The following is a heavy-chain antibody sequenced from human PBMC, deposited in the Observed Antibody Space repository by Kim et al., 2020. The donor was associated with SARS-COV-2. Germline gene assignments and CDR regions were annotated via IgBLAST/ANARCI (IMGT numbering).Heavy chain of an antibody. V-gene: IGHV4-34*01. CDR3: TRGRGNEWPTSDF. D-gene: IGHD3-3*01. J-gene: IGHJ4*02. CDR2: MSHTGSP. Sequence: SETLSLTCAVSGGSFSDYHYNWIRQPPGKGLEWIGEMSHTGSPYYNSSLKSRLTISRDTSKNQLSLELTSVTAADTAVYYCTRGRGNEWPTSDFWGQG. CDR1: GGSFSDYH.